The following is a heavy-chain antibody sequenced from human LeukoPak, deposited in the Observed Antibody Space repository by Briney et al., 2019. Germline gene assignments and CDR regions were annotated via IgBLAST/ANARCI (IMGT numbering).Heavy chain of an antibody. J-gene: IGHJ2*01. V-gene: IGHV4-39*01. D-gene: IGHD1-1*01. Sequence: SETLSLTCTVSGGSISSSSDYWGWIRQPPGKGLEWIGAIYYSGSTYYNPSLKSRVTISVDKSKNQFSLKVNSVTAADTAVYYCARHVGERTMTPYGYFHPWGRGTLVTVSS. CDR2: IYYSGST. CDR3: ARHVGERTMTPYGYFHP. CDR1: GGSISSSSDY.